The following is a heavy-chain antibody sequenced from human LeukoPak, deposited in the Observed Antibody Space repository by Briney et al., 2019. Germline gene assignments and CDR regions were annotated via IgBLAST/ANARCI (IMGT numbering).Heavy chain of an antibody. J-gene: IGHJ4*02. V-gene: IGHV3-11*01. CDR3: AGDNNRYCSGGSCYYLDY. D-gene: IGHD2-15*01. Sequence: PGGSLRLSCAASGFTFSDYYMSWIRQAPREGLEWDSYISSSGSTIYYTNSVTGRSSISRANAKNSLYLQMNSRRAEDTAVYYCAGDNNRYCSGGSCYYLDYWGQGTLITVSS. CDR2: ISSSGSTI. CDR1: GFTFSDYY.